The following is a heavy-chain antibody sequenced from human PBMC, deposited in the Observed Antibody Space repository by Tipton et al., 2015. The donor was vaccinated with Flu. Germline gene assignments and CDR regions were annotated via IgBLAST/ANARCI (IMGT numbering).Heavy chain of an antibody. V-gene: IGHV4-61*02. CDR2: IYAPGNI. CDR3: ARGLYGSGSYQWRYFDS. Sequence: TLSLTCTVSGGSISDDSFSWSWLRQPAGRGLEWIGRIYAPGNINYNPSLKSRVTISVDTSKNQFSLKLSSVTAADTAVYYCARGLYGSGSYQWRYFDSWGQGTLVTVSS. D-gene: IGHD3-10*01. CDR1: GGSISDDSFS. J-gene: IGHJ4*02.